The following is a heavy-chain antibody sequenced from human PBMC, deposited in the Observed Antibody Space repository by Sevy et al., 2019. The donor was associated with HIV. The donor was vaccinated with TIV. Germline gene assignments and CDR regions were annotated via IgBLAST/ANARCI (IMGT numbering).Heavy chain of an antibody. Sequence: GGCLRLSCTASGFTFGDYAMSWVRQAPGKGLEWVGFIRSKAYGGTTEYAASVKGRFTISRDDSKSIAYLQMNSLKTEDTAVYYCTRVRGNWPRYWGQGTLVTVSS. J-gene: IGHJ4*02. D-gene: IGHD1-20*01. V-gene: IGHV3-49*04. CDR1: GFTFGDYA. CDR3: TRVRGNWPRY. CDR2: IRSKAYGGTT.